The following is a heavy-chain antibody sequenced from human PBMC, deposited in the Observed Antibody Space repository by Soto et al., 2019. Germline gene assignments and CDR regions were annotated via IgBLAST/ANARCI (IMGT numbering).Heavy chain of an antibody. CDR3: ARSMYSTSAQLYYGMDV. Sequence: SGTLSLTCAVSGYSIRSGYFWGWIRQPPGKGLEWIGSMYHSGITYYNLSLKSRVTISVDTSKNQLSLKLSSATAADTAVYYCARSMYSTSAQLYYGMDVWGQGTTVTVSS. CDR2: MYHSGIT. D-gene: IGHD6-6*01. CDR1: GYSIRSGYF. V-gene: IGHV4-38-2*01. J-gene: IGHJ6*02.